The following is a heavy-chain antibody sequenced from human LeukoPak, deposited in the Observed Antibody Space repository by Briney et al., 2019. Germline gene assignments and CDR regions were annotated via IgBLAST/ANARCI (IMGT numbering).Heavy chain of an antibody. CDR2: IYYSGST. J-gene: IGHJ5*02. D-gene: IGHD5-18*01. CDR1: GGSISSSY. Sequence: PSETLSLTCTVSGGSISSSYWTWIRQPPGKGLEWIGYIYYSGSTNYNPSLKSRVTISVDTSKNQFSLKLSSVTAADTAVYYCARGHSYGYGWFDPWGQGTLVTVSS. CDR3: ARGHSYGYGWFDP. V-gene: IGHV4-59*01.